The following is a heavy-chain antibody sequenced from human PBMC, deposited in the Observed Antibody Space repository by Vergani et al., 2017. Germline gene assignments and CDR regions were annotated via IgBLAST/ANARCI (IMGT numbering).Heavy chain of an antibody. CDR2: VYYSGST. D-gene: IGHD3-22*01. Sequence: QVQLQESGPGLVKPSQTLSLTCTVSGGSISSGSYYWGWIRQPPGKGLEWIGSVYYSGSTYYNPSLKSRVTISVDTSKNQFSLKLSTVTAADTAVYYCARLGRRMRTYYYDSSGYYDWGQGTLVTVSS. V-gene: IGHV4-39*01. J-gene: IGHJ4*02. CDR3: ARLGRRMRTYYYDSSGYYD. CDR1: GGSISSGSYY.